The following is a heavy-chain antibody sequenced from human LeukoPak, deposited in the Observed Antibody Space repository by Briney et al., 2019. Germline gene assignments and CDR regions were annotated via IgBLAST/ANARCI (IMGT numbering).Heavy chain of an antibody. V-gene: IGHV4-4*07. CDR3: ARDRPVAAAGPYYFDY. CDR2: IYTSGST. J-gene: IGHJ4*02. D-gene: IGHD6-13*01. CDR1: GGSISSYY. Sequence: SETLSLTCTVSGGSISSYYWSWIRQPAGKGLEWIGRIYTSGSTNCNPSLKSRVTMSVDTSKNQFSLKLSSVTAADTAVYYCARDRPVAAAGPYYFDYWGQGTLVTVSS.